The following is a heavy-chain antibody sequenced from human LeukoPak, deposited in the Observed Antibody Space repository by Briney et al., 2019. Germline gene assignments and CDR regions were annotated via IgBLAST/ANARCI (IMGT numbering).Heavy chain of an antibody. CDR2: MYYSGRT. CDR1: GGSISSSNCC. D-gene: IGHD2/OR15-2a*01. CDR3: ARHGPPITSEYRPPYGAVDI. J-gene: IGHJ3*02. Sequence: SETLSLTCTVSGGSISSSNCCWGWIRQPPGKGLEVIGSMYYSGRTYYNPSLKSRVTISVDTSKNQFSLKLGSVTAADTAVYYCARHGPPITSEYRPPYGAVDIWGQGTTVIVSS. V-gene: IGHV4-39*01.